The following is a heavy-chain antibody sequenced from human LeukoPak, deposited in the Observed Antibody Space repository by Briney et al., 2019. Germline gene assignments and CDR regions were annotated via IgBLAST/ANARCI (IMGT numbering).Heavy chain of an antibody. J-gene: IGHJ6*02. CDR3: ARAFLDRGYGMDV. V-gene: IGHV1-46*01. Sequence: AASVTVSCRASDYTFTSYYMHWVRQAPGQGLEWMGIINPSGGSTSYAQKFQGRVTMTRDTSTSTVYMELSSLRSEDTAVYYCARAFLDRGYGMDVWGQGTTVTVSS. D-gene: IGHD2/OR15-2a*01. CDR1: DYTFTSYY. CDR2: INPSGGST.